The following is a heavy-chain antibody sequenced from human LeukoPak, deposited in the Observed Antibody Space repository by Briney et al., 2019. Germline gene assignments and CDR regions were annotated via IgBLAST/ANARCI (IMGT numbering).Heavy chain of an antibody. V-gene: IGHV4-34*01. CDR3: ARVYDCSSTSCYYYFYY. CDR2: INHSGST. Sequence: PSETLSLTCAVYGGSFSGYYWSWIRQPPGKGLEWIREINHSGSTNYNPSLKSRVTISVDTSKNQFSLKLSSVTAADTAVYYCARVYDCSSTSCYYYFYYWGQGTLVTVSS. J-gene: IGHJ4*02. CDR1: GGSFSGYY. D-gene: IGHD2-2*01.